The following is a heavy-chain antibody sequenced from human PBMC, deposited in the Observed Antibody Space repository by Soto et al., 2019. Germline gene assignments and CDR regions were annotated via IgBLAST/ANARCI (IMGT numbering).Heavy chain of an antibody. J-gene: IGHJ4*02. CDR2: IYYSGST. V-gene: IGHV4-59*01. Sequence: SETLSLTCTVSGGSISSYYWSWIRQPPGKGLEWIGYIYYSGSTNYNPSLKSRVTISVDTSKNQFSLKLSSVTAADTAVYYCATQRAHSQIDYWDQGTLVTVSS. D-gene: IGHD6-13*01. CDR3: ATQRAHSQIDY. CDR1: GGSISSYY.